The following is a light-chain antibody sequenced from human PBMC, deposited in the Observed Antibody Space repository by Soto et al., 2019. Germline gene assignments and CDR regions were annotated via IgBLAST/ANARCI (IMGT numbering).Light chain of an antibody. Sequence: QSALTQPRSVSGSPGQSVTISCNVTSSDVGGYNYVSWYQQHPGKAPKVMIYDVSERPSGVPDRFSGSKSGNTASLTISGLQSEDEADYYCCSYAGSPRYVLGTGTKLTVL. J-gene: IGLJ1*01. CDR3: CSYAGSPRYV. CDR1: SSDVGGYNY. V-gene: IGLV2-11*01. CDR2: DVS.